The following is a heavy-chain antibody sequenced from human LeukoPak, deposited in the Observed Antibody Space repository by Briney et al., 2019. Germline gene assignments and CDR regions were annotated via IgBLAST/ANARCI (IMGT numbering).Heavy chain of an antibody. CDR3: ASSSMITFGGVIAPLDY. V-gene: IGHV1-46*01. D-gene: IGHD3-16*02. Sequence: ASVKVSCKASGYTFTSYYMHWVRQAPGQGLEWMGIINPSGGSTSYAQKFQGRVTMTSDMSISTAYMELSRLGSDDTGVYYCASSSMITFGGVIAPLDYWGQGTLVTVSS. CDR1: GYTFTSYY. J-gene: IGHJ4*02. CDR2: INPSGGST.